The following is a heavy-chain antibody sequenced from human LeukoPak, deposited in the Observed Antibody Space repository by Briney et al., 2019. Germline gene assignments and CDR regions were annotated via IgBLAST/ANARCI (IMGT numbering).Heavy chain of an antibody. D-gene: IGHD3-3*01. Sequence: GESLRLSCAASGFTFSSYGMHWVRQAPGKGLEWVAFIRYDGSNKYYADSVKGRFTISRDNSKNTLYLQMNSLRAEDTAVYYCAKDENFGVVMEGWGQGTLVTVSS. CDR3: AKDENFGVVMEG. V-gene: IGHV3-30*02. CDR2: IRYDGSNK. CDR1: GFTFSSYG. J-gene: IGHJ4*02.